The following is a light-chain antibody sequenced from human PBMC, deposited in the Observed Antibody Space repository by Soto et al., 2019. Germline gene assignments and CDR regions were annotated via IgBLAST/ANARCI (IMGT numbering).Light chain of an antibody. CDR1: NSDVGTYEL. V-gene: IGLV2-23*01. J-gene: IGLJ3*02. Sequence: QSALTQPASVSGSPGQSITISCTGTNSDVGTYELFSWYQQHPGRAPKLMIYEGSKRPSGVSNRFSGSKSGDTASLTISGLQAEDEANYYCCSYAASSALWVFGGGTKLTVL. CDR2: EGS. CDR3: CSYAASSALWV.